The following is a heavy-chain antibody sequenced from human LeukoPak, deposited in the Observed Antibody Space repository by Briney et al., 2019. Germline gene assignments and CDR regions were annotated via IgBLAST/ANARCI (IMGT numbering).Heavy chain of an antibody. CDR3: ATLWYYYDSSY. J-gene: IGHJ4*02. D-gene: IGHD3-22*01. CDR2: ISSSSSYI. V-gene: IGHV3-21*01. CDR1: GFTFSSYS. Sequence: PGGSLRLSCAASGFTFSSYSMNWVRQAPGEGLEWVSSISSSSSYIYYADSVKGRFTISRDNAKNSLYLQMNSLRVEDTAVYYCATLWYYYDSSYWGQGTLVTVSS.